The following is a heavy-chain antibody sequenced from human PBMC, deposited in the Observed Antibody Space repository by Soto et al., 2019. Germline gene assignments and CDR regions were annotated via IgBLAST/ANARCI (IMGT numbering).Heavy chain of an antibody. CDR1: GFTFSSYA. CDR2: ISYDGSNK. CDR3: ARERGACSGGSSYSNYSYGIDV. Sequence: QVQLVESGGGVVQPGRSLRLSCAASGFTFSSYAMHWVRQAPGKGLEWVAVISYDGSNKYYADSVKGRFTISRDNSKNTRYLQMNSLRAEDTAVYYGARERGACSGGSSYSNYSYGIDVWGQGTTVTVSS. D-gene: IGHD2-15*01. V-gene: IGHV3-30-3*01. J-gene: IGHJ6*02.